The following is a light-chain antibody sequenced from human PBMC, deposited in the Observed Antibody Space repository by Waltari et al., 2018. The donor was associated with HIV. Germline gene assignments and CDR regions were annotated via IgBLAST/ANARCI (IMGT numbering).Light chain of an antibody. CDR3: QQYNNWPPWT. V-gene: IGKV3D-15*01. J-gene: IGKJ1*01. CDR1: QNISSE. CDR2: DAV. Sequence: IVMTQSPATLSALQGERVTLSCRASQNISSELAWLQQRPGQAPRLVIYDAVTRPTGIPARISGRGSETDFTLTISSLQSEDVAVYFCQQYNNWPPWTFGQGTKVEMK.